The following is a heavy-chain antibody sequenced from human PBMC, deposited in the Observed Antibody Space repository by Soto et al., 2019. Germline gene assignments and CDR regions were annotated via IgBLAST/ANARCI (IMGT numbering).Heavy chain of an antibody. CDR1: GVTMNIFV. V-gene: IGHV1-69*06. D-gene: IGHD3-10*01. CDR3: TREPQDGSGSYFDS. J-gene: IGHJ4*02. Sequence: QVQLVQSGAEMKKPGSSVKVSCKASGVTMNIFVISWVRQAPGHGPEWMGGIIPVFGKPDYAERFQGRVTITADKSTSTAYMELRNLRYEDTAVYYCTREPQDGSGSYFDSRGQGTLVTVSS. CDR2: IIPVFGKP.